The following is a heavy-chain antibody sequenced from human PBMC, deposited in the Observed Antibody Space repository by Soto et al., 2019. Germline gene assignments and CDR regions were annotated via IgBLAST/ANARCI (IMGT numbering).Heavy chain of an antibody. J-gene: IGHJ4*02. Sequence: GGSLRLSCAASGFTFSSYWMHWVRQAPGKGLVWVSRINSDGSSTSYADSVKGRFTISRNNAKNTLYLQMNSLRAEDTAVYYCARVACSGGNCFYFGPDYWGQGTLVTV. V-gene: IGHV3-74*01. CDR1: GFTFSSYW. D-gene: IGHD2-15*01. CDR3: ARVACSGGNCFYFGPDY. CDR2: INSDGSST.